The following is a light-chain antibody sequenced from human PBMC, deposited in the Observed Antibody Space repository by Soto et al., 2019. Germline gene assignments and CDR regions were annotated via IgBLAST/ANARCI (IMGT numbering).Light chain of an antibody. CDR2: GNT. Sequence: QSALTQPPSISGAPGQRVTISCTGSSSNIGAGSDVHWYHQLPGTAPKLLIYGNTNRPSGVPDRFSGSKSGTSASLAIAGIQTEDEGDYYCQTYDSSLSGLYVLGTGTKVTVL. J-gene: IGLJ1*01. V-gene: IGLV1-40*01. CDR1: SSNIGAGSD. CDR3: QTYDSSLSGLYV.